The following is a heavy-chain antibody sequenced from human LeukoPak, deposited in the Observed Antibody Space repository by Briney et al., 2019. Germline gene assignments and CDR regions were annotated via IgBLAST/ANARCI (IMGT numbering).Heavy chain of an antibody. J-gene: IGHJ4*02. V-gene: IGHV3-23*01. CDR1: GFTFSSYA. CDR3: TRDSGDSSDYLDY. CDR2: ISGSGGST. D-gene: IGHD3-22*01. Sequence: PGGSLRLSCAASGFTFSSYAMSWVRQAPGKGLEWVSAISGSGGSTYYADSVKGRFTISRDNSKNTLYLQMNSLRAEDTAAYYCTRDSGDSSDYLDYWGQGTLVTVSS.